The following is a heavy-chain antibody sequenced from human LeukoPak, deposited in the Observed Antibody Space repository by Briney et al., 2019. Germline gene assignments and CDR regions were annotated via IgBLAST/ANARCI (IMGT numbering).Heavy chain of an antibody. CDR2: IYYSGSS. CDR1: GDSISSYY. V-gene: IGHV4-59*01. D-gene: IGHD3-9*01. CDR3: ARPLGSGFFRWYFDL. J-gene: IGHJ2*01. Sequence: SETLSLTCTVSGDSISSYYWSWIRQPPGKGLEWIGYIYYSGSSNYNPSLKSRVTISLDTSKNQFSLTRSSVTAADTAVYYCARPLGSGFFRWYFDLWGRGTLVTVSS.